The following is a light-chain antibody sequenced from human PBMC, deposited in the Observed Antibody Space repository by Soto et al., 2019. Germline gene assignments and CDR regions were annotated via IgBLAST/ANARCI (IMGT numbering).Light chain of an antibody. J-gene: IGLJ3*02. CDR1: SSNIGYSD. CDR2: ENN. CDR3: GTWDLSLGGGLV. V-gene: IGLV1-51*02. Sequence: QSVLTQPPSVSAAPGEKVTISCSGSSSNIGYSDVSWDQQFPGRAPRLLIYENNRRPSGIPDRFSGSKSGTSVTLAISGLQTGDEADYYCGTWDLSLGGGLVFGGGTKVTVL.